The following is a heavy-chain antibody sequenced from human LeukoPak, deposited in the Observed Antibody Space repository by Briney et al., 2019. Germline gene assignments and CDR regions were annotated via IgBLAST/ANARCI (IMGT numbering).Heavy chain of an antibody. J-gene: IGHJ3*02. V-gene: IGHV4-59*08. CDR1: GGSISSYY. Sequence: ASETLSLTCTVSGGSISSYYWSWIRQPPGKGLEWIGYIYYSGSTNYNPSLKSRVTISVDTSKNQFSLKLSSVAAADTAVYYCAGYCSGGSCYNAFDIWGQGTMVTVSS. D-gene: IGHD2-15*01. CDR3: AGYCSGGSCYNAFDI. CDR2: IYYSGST.